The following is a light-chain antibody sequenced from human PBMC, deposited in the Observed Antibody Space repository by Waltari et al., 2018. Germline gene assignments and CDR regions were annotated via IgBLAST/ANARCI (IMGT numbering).Light chain of an antibody. CDR1: KMGDMY. V-gene: IGLV3-1*01. J-gene: IGLJ3*02. CDR2: KDS. Sequence: SYELTQPPSVSVSPGETAVINCFGDKMGDMYASWYRLKQGQSPVLLIYKDSRRPSGIPERFSGSKSGDKATLTISGAQALDEGDYYCLTSDAATGVFGGGTKLTVL. CDR3: LTSDAATGV.